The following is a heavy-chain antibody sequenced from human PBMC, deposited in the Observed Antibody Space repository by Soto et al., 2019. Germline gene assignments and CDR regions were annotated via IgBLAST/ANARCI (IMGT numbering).Heavy chain of an antibody. CDR2: IYWDDDK. D-gene: IGHD5-18*01. Sequence: ESIPTLVNPTQTLTLTCTFSGFSLSTNGVCVGCIRQPPGKALEWLGIIYWDDDKRYSPSLKSRVTITKDTFKNQLVLTMTNMDPVDTATYYCAHLPWKQLWPRAPVVYWGQGTPVTVSP. CDR3: AHLPWKQLWPRAPVVY. CDR1: GFSLSTNGVC. V-gene: IGHV2-5*02. J-gene: IGHJ4*02.